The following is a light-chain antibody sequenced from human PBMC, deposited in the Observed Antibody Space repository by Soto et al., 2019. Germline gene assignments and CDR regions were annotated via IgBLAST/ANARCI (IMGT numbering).Light chain of an antibody. V-gene: IGKV3-20*01. J-gene: IGKJ1*01. Sequence: EIVLTQSPGTLSLSPRERATLSCRASQSVNDNYLAWYQHKPGQAPRLLIYGASSRAPGIPDRFSGSGSGTDFTLIISRLEPEDSAIYYCQQYAASPRTFGEGTQVEVK. CDR1: QSVNDNY. CDR3: QQYAASPRT. CDR2: GAS.